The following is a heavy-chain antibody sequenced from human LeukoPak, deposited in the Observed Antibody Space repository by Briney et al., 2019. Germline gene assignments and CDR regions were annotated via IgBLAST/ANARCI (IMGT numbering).Heavy chain of an antibody. CDR1: GFTFSSYS. CDR3: ARRGTTVTRDAFDI. J-gene: IGHJ3*02. Sequence: GGSLRLSCAASGFTFSSYSTNWVRQAPGKGLEWVSSISSSSSYIYYADSVKGRFTISRDNAKNSLYLQMNSLRAEDTAVYYCARRGTTVTRDAFDIWGQGTMVTVSS. CDR2: ISSSSSYI. D-gene: IGHD4-17*01. V-gene: IGHV3-21*01.